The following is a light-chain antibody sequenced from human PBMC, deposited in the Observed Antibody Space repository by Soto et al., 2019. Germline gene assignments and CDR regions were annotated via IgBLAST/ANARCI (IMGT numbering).Light chain of an antibody. J-gene: IGKJ5*01. Sequence: EIVLTQSPATLSLSPGERATLSCRASQSVRSYLAWYQQKPGQAPRLLIYDASNRATGIPARFSGSGSGTDFTLTISSLEPEDFAVYYCQQRSNWPPITFGQGTDWRLN. CDR3: QQRSNWPPIT. CDR2: DAS. CDR1: QSVRSY. V-gene: IGKV3-11*01.